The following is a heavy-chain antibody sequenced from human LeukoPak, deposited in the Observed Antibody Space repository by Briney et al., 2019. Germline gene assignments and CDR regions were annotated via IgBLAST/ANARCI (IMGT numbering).Heavy chain of an antibody. J-gene: IGHJ4*02. Sequence: GGPLRLSCAASGFSFSSYGMHWVRQAPGKGLELVAVIWYDGTNKYYADSVKGRFTISRDNSKNTLYLQMNSLRAEDTAVYYCVKYCEGFSYPQSPSDSWGQGTLVTVSS. V-gene: IGHV3-33*06. D-gene: IGHD3-16*02. CDR2: IWYDGTNK. CDR3: VKYCEGFSYPQSPSDS. CDR1: GFSFSSYG.